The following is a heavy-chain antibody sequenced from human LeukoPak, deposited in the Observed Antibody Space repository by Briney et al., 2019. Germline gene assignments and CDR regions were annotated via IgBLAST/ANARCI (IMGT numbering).Heavy chain of an antibody. D-gene: IGHD3-10*01. CDR2: IYTSGST. J-gene: IGHJ2*01. V-gene: IGHV4-4*09. Sequence: SETLSLTCTVSGGSIRSYYWSWIRQPPGKGLEWIGYIYTSGSTSYNPSLKSRVTISLDTSKNQFSLNLSSVTAADTALYYCARHPLLGSYWYIDPWGHGTLVTVSS. CDR3: ARHPLLGSYWYIDP. CDR1: GGSIRSYY.